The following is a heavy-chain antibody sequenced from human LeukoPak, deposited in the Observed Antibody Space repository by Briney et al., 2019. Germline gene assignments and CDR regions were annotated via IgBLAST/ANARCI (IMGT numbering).Heavy chain of an antibody. CDR3: AMGYSSGWSPFDY. CDR1: GFTFSSYG. D-gene: IGHD6-19*01. V-gene: IGHV3-23*01. J-gene: IGHJ4*02. Sequence: GGSLRLSCAASGFTFSSYGMSWVRQAPGKGLEWVSAISGSGGSTYYADSVKGRFTISRDNSKNTLYLQMNSLRAEDTAVYYCAMGYSSGWSPFDYWGQGTLVTVSS. CDR2: ISGSGGST.